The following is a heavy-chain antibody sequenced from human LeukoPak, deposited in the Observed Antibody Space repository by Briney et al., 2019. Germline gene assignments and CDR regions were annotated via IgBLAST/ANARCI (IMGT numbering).Heavy chain of an antibody. V-gene: IGHV1-46*01. CDR3: AREGCSSSSCYMGSGWFDP. CDR1: GYTFTRYY. CDR2: INPSGGST. J-gene: IGHJ5*02. Sequence: ASVKVSCKASGYTFTRYYMHWVRQAPGQGLEWMGMINPSGGSTSYAQKFQGRVTMTRDTSTSTVYMELSSLRSEDTAVYYWAREGCSSSSCYMGSGWFDPWGQGTLVTVSS. D-gene: IGHD2-2*01.